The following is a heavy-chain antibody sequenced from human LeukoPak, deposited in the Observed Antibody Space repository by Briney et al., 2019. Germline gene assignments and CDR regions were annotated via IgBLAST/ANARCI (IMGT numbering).Heavy chain of an antibody. Sequence: GGSLRLSCAASGFTFSDYYMGWVRQAPGKGLEWVSYISPGGGSVFYADSVKGRFTISRDNGQNSLFLQMNGLRAEDTALYYCAKDILAAGLFFDYWGQGTLVTVSS. J-gene: IGHJ4*02. D-gene: IGHD6-13*01. V-gene: IGHV3-11*01. CDR1: GFTFSDYY. CDR3: AKDILAAGLFFDY. CDR2: ISPGGGSV.